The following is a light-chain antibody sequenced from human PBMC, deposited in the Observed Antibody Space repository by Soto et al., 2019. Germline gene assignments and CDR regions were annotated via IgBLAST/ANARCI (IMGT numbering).Light chain of an antibody. Sequence: EIVLKQSPVTVSLSPEERATLSCRASQSITTSLAWYQRKPGQAPRLLIYDASTRATAIPDRFSGSGSGTDFTLTLSRLEAEDFAVYYCQQYATSPLTFGGGTKV. J-gene: IGKJ4*01. CDR3: QQYATSPLT. CDR1: QSITTS. V-gene: IGKV3-20*01. CDR2: DAS.